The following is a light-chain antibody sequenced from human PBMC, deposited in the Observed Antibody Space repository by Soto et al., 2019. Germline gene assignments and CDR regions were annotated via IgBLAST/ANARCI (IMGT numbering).Light chain of an antibody. J-gene: IGKJ5*01. CDR2: GAS. Sequence: EIVLTQSPGTLSLSPGGRATLSCRASRSVSSSFLAWYQQKPGQAPRLLIYGASSRATGIPDRFSGSGSGTDFTLTISRLEPEDFAVYYCQQYGSSLITFGQGTRLEIK. CDR3: QQYGSSLIT. CDR1: RSVSSSF. V-gene: IGKV3-20*01.